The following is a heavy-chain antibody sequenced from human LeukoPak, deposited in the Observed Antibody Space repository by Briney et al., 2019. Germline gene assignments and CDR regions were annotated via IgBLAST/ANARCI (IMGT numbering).Heavy chain of an antibody. CDR3: ARFNWNDAAFDI. V-gene: IGHV1-24*01. J-gene: IGHJ3*02. CDR2: FDPEDGET. D-gene: IGHD1-1*01. Sequence: ASVKVSCKVSGYTLSELSMHWVRQAPGKGLEWMGGFDPEDGETIYAQKFQGRVTITRNTSISTAYMELSSLRSEDTAVYYCARFNWNDAAFDIWGQGTMVTVSS. CDR1: GYTLSELS.